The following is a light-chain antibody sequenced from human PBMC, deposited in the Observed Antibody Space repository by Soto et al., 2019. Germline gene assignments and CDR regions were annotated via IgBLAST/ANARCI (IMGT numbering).Light chain of an antibody. V-gene: IGLV1-44*01. Sequence: QSALAQPASASGPPGQRVTISCSGSSSNIGSNSVNWYQQLPGAAPKLLIYSNNQRPSGVPDRFSGSKSGTSASLAISGLQSEDEADYYCAAWDDSLNGREVFGTGTKVTVL. J-gene: IGLJ1*01. CDR3: AAWDDSLNGREV. CDR2: SNN. CDR1: SSNIGSNS.